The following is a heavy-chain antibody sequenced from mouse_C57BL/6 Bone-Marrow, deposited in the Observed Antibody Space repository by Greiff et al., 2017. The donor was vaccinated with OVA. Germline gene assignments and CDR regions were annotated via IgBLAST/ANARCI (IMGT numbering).Heavy chain of an antibody. V-gene: IGHV1-15*01. D-gene: IGHD2-12*01. CDR1: GYTFTDYE. Sequence: QVQLKESGAELVRPGASVTLSCKASGYTFTDYEMHWVKQTPVHGLEWIGAIDPETGGTAYNQKFKGKAILTADKSSSTAYMELRSLTSEDSAVYYCTRELRRFFDYWGQGTTLTVSS. J-gene: IGHJ2*01. CDR2: IDPETGGT. CDR3: TRELRRFFDY.